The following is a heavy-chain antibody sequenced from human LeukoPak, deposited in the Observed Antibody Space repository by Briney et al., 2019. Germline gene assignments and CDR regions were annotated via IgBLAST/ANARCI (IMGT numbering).Heavy chain of an antibody. CDR2: IYSGGTT. CDR1: GFTVNTNY. J-gene: IGHJ3*02. V-gene: IGHV3-53*01. D-gene: IGHD3-22*01. Sequence: GGSLRLSCAASGFTVNTNYMSWVRQAPGKGLEWVSVIYSGGTTYYADSVKGRFTVSRDNSKNTLYLQVNSLRAEDTAVYYCARARGSSGQRAFDIWGQGTTVTVSS. CDR3: ARARGSSGQRAFDI.